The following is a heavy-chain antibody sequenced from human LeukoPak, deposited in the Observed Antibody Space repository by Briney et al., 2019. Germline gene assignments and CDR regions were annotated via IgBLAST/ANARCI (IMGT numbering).Heavy chain of an antibody. CDR3: ARGGNYGDYEAGFAP. CDR1: GYTFTSYY. J-gene: IGHJ5*02. Sequence: ASVKVSCKASGYTFTSYYMHWVRQAPGQGLEWMGIINPSGGSTSYAQKFQGRVTMTRDMSTSTVYMELSSLRSEDTDVYYCARGGNYGDYEAGFAPWGQGTLVTVSS. CDR2: INPSGGST. D-gene: IGHD4-17*01. V-gene: IGHV1-46*01.